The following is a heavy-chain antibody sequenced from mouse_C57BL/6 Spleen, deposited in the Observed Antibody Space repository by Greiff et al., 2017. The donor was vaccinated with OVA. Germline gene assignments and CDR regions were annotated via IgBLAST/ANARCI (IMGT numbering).Heavy chain of an antibody. CDR2: ISYDGSN. CDR3: AREDYYYGGYCDV. J-gene: IGHJ1*03. CDR1: GYSITSGYY. Sequence: EVHLVESGPGLVKPSQSLSLTCSVTGYSITSGYYWNWIRQFPGNKLEWMGYISYDGSNNYNPSLKNRISITRDTSKNQFFLKLNSVTTEDTATYDCAREDYYYGGYCDVWGTGTTVTVSS. D-gene: IGHD1-1*01. V-gene: IGHV3-6*01.